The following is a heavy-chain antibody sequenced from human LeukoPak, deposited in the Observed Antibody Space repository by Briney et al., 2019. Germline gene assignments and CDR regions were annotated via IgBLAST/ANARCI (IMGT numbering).Heavy chain of an antibody. Sequence: SETLSLTCTVSGGSFGKSNFYWGWIRQPPGKGLEWIAYIYYSGSTKYNPSLKSRVTISLDRSKNQFSLKLRSVTAADTAVYYCARLQVHCGGDCYTRWFDPWGQGTLVTVSS. CDR1: GGSFGKSNFY. J-gene: IGHJ5*02. D-gene: IGHD2-21*02. V-gene: IGHV4-61*05. CDR2: IYYSGST. CDR3: ARLQVHCGGDCYTRWFDP.